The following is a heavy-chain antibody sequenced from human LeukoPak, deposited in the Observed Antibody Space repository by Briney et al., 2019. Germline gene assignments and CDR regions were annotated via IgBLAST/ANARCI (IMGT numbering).Heavy chain of an antibody. CDR3: ARGVQLPSYKGFWFDS. CDR1: GDSISSGGYF. CDR2: IYHSGSP. Sequence: TSETLSLTCAVSGDSISSGGYFWSWIRQPPGKGLEWIAYIYHSGSPSYNPSLKSRVTISVDQSKNQFSLKLTSVTAADTAVYYCARGVQLPSYKGFWFDSWGQGTLVTVSS. V-gene: IGHV4-30-2*01. J-gene: IGHJ5*01. D-gene: IGHD2-2*01.